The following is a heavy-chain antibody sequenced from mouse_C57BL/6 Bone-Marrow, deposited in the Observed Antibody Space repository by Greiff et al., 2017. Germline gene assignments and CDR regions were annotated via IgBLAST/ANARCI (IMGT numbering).Heavy chain of an antibody. J-gene: IGHJ4*01. CDR1: GFTFTDYY. V-gene: IGHV7-3*01. CDR3: ARSNPSTAVDAYAMDD. CDR2: IRNKANGYTT. Sequence: EVKLVESGGGLVQPGGSLSLSCAASGFTFTDYYMSWVRQPPGKALEWLGFIRNKANGYTTEYSSSVKGRFTISRDNSQSILYLQMHALRAEDSATDYCARSNPSTAVDAYAMDDWGQGASVTAST. D-gene: IGHD1-1*01.